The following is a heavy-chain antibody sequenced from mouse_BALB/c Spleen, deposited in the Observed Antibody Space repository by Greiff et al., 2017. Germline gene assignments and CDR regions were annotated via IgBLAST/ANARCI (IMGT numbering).Heavy chain of an antibody. CDR2: IYPGNVNT. Sequence: QVQLKQSGPELVKPGASVRISCKASGYTFTSYYIHWVKQRPGQGLEWIGWIYPGNVNTKYNEKFKGKATLTADKSSSTAYMQLSSLTSEDSAVYFCARSYDGYYDAMDYWGQGTSVTVSS. V-gene: IGHV1S56*01. CDR3: ARSYDGYYDAMDY. D-gene: IGHD2-3*01. J-gene: IGHJ4*01. CDR1: GYTFTSYY.